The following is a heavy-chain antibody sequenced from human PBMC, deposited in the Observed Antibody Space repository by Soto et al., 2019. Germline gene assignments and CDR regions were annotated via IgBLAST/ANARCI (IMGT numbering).Heavy chain of an antibody. Sequence: EVQLLESGRGLVQSGESLRLSCVVSGFTFSTYAMSWVRQAPGKGLEWVSAIVGSGAGTYYADSVKGRFTISRDNSKNSLYLQMNSLRAEDTAVYYCARGDLRYFDRRGWFDPWGQGTLVTVSS. D-gene: IGHD3-9*01. CDR1: GFTFSTYA. V-gene: IGHV3-23*01. J-gene: IGHJ5*02. CDR3: ARGDLRYFDRRGWFDP. CDR2: IVGSGAGT.